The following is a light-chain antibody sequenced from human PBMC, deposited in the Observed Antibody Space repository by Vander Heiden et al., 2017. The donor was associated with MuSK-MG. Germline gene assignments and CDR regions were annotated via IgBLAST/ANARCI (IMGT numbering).Light chain of an antibody. CDR1: QSVGNNY. CDR3: QQDGSSPRT. Sequence: EIVFTQSPGTLSLSPGESATLSCRASQSVGNNYLAWYQQKPGQAPRLLIYGASNRASGIPDRFSGSGSGTDFTLTISRLEPEDCAVFWCQQDGSSPRTFGQGTKVEI. CDR2: GAS. J-gene: IGKJ1*01. V-gene: IGKV3-20*01.